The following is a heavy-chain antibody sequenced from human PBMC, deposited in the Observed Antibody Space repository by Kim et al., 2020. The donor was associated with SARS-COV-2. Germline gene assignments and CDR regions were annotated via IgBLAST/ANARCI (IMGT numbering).Heavy chain of an antibody. Sequence: TNYAQEFQGRVTMTRDTSISTAYMGLSRLRSDDTAVYYCARATGPGWFDPWGQGTLVTVSS. V-gene: IGHV1-2*02. CDR3: ARATGPGWFDP. J-gene: IGHJ5*02. CDR2: T.